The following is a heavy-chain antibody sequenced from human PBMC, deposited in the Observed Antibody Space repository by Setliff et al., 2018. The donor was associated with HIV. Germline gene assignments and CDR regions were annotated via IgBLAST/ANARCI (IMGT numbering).Heavy chain of an antibody. V-gene: IGHV4-59*01. CDR3: AKDTVYGSGTFDI. D-gene: IGHD3-10*01. J-gene: IGHJ3*02. Sequence: SETLRLSCAASGFTFSDYYMSWIRQPPGKGLEWIGNVYYSGNTNYNPSLKSRVTISLDTSKNQFSLKLTSVTAADTAFYYCAKDTVYGSGTFDIWGQGTMVTVSS. CDR1: GFTFSDYY. CDR2: VYYSGNT.